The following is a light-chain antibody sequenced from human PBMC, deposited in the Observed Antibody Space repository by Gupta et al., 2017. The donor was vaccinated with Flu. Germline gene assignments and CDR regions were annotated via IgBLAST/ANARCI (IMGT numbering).Light chain of an antibody. CDR2: EIS. V-gene: IGLV2-14*01. CDR3: SSKTNTNTFVV. Sequence: NSDIGGNKYASWYQQNPGQAPRLVIFEISNRPSGVTNRFSGSKSGNTASLTITGLQAEDEADYYCSSKTNTNTFVVFGGGTKLTVL. CDR1: NSDIGGNKY. J-gene: IGLJ3*02.